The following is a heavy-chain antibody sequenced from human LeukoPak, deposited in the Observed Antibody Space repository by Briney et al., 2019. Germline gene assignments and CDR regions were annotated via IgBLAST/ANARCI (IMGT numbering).Heavy chain of an antibody. CDR2: INHSGST. Sequence: PGGSLRLSCAASGFTVSSNYMSWVRQAPGKGLEWIGEINHSGSTNYNPSLKSRVTISVDTSKNQFSLKLSSVTAADTAVYYCARRRYGTQTPLDYWGQGTLVTVSS. CDR3: ARRRYGTQTPLDY. CDR1: GFTVSSNY. D-gene: IGHD4-17*01. J-gene: IGHJ4*02. V-gene: IGHV4-34*01.